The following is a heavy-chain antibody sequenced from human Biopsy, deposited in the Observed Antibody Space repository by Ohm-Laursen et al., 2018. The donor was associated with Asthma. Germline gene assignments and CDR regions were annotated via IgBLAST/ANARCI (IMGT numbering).Heavy chain of an antibody. CDR2: ISVYNGNT. Sequence: SVKVSCKTSGFTFNSAGITWVRQAPGQGLEWMGWISVYNGNTKVAQKLQDRVTMITDTSTSTAYMELRSLRSDDTAVYLCARAVDYSHYYGIDVWGQGTTVTVS. CDR1: GFTFNSAG. CDR3: ARAVDYSHYYGIDV. D-gene: IGHD3-10*01. J-gene: IGHJ6*02. V-gene: IGHV1-18*01.